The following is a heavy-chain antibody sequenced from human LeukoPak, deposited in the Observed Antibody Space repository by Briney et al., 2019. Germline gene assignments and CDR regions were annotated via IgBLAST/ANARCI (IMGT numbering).Heavy chain of an antibody. CDR3: GKEGRGMGAATIDY. D-gene: IGHD1-26*01. CDR1: GFTFSTYS. V-gene: IGHV3-48*01. J-gene: IGHJ4*02. Sequence: GGSLRLSCTASGFTFSTYSMNWVRQAPGRGLEWVSYISGSSSSSDGGAIQYADSVKGRFTISRDNDKNSLYLQVTSLRAEDTAVYYCGKEGRGMGAATIDYWGQGTLVTVSS. CDR2: ISGSSSSSDGGAI.